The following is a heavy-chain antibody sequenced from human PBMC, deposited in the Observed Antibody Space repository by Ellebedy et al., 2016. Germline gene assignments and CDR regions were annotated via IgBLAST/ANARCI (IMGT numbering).Heavy chain of an antibody. D-gene: IGHD3-9*01. Sequence: GGSLRLXXTTSGFTFGDYAVSWFRQAPGKGLEWVAFIRAKIYGGAPEYAASVQGRFIISRDDSKGIAYLQMNSLKSEDTAVYYCTRFNFGLERYFDWFDYWGQGTLVIVSS. CDR3: TRFNFGLERYFDWFDY. CDR2: IRAKIYGGAP. CDR1: GFTFGDYA. J-gene: IGHJ4*02. V-gene: IGHV3-49*03.